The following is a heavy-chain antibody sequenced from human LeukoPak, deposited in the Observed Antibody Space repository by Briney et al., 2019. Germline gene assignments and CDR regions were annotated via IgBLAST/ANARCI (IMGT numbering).Heavy chain of an antibody. CDR2: ISSSSSYI. CDR1: GFTFSSYS. Sequence: GGSLRLSCAASGFTFSSYSMNWVRQASGKGLEWVSSISSSSSYIYYADSVQDRFIISRDNAKNSLFLQMSTLRAEDTAVYYCARDSSDDFDLWGRGTLVTVSS. V-gene: IGHV3-21*06. J-gene: IGHJ2*01. CDR3: ARDSSDDFDL. D-gene: IGHD3-22*01.